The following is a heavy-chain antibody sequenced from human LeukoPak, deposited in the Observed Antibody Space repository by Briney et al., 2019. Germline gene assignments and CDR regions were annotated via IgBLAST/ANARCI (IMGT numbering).Heavy chain of an antibody. CDR1: GGPISSGSYY. Sequence: SETLSLTCTVSGGPISSGSYYWSWIRQPAGKGLEWIGRIYTSGSTNYNPSLKSRVTISVDTSKNQFSLKLSSVTAADTAVYYCARHHGYYGSGSPPNWFDPWGQGTLVTVSS. J-gene: IGHJ5*02. D-gene: IGHD3-10*01. CDR2: IYTSGST. CDR3: ARHHGYYGSGSPPNWFDP. V-gene: IGHV4-61*02.